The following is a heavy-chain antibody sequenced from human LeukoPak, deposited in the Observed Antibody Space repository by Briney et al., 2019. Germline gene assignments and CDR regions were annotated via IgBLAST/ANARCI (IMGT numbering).Heavy chain of an antibody. CDR2: IYYSGST. V-gene: IGHV4-59*01. CDR3: ARVGYSSGWYAIRHYYMDV. Sequence: SETLSLTCTVSGGSISSYYWSWIRQPPGKGLEWIGYIYYSGSTNYNPSLKSRVTISVDTSKNQFSLKLSSVTAADTAVYYCARVGYSSGWYAIRHYYMDVWGKGTTVTVSS. CDR1: GGSISSYY. D-gene: IGHD6-19*01. J-gene: IGHJ6*03.